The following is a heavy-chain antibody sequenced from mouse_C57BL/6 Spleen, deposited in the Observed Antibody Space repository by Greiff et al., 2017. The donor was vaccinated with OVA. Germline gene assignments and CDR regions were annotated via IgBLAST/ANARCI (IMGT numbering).Heavy chain of an antibody. D-gene: IGHD2-4*01. CDR2: IHPNSGST. CDR3: ARGWAIYYDYDEGYAMDY. CDR1: GYTFTSYW. J-gene: IGHJ4*01. Sequence: QVQLQQPGAELVKPGASVKLSCKASGYTFTSYWMHWVKQRPGQGLEWIGMIHPNSGSTNYNEKFKSKATLTVDKSSSTAYMQLSSLTSEDSAVYYCARGWAIYYDYDEGYAMDYWGQGTSVTVSS. V-gene: IGHV1-64*01.